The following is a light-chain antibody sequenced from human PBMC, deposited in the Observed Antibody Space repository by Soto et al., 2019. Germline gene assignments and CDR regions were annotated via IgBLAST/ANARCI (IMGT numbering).Light chain of an antibody. CDR3: QQYGSSSWT. J-gene: IGKJ1*01. CDR2: GAS. V-gene: IGKV3-20*01. CDR1: QSISSSY. Sequence: EIVLTQSPGTLSLSPGKRATLSCRASQSISSSYLAWYQQRPGQAPRLLFYGASSRATGIPDRFSGSGSGTEFTLTISRLEPEDFAVYYCQQYGSSSWTFGQGTKVEIK.